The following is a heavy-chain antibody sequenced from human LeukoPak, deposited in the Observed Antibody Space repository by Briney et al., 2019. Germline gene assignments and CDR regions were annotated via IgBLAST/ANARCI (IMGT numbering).Heavy chain of an antibody. CDR3: AKSSPGITMIVVVPKKEGYYFDY. CDR2: IKQDGSEK. Sequence: GGSLRLSCAASGFTFSSYWMSWVRQAPGKGLEWVANIKQDGSEKYYVDSVKGRFTISRDNSKNALYLQMNSLRAEDTAVYYCAKSSPGITMIVVVPKKEGYYFDYWGQGTLVTVSS. V-gene: IGHV3-7*01. J-gene: IGHJ4*02. CDR1: GFTFSSYW. D-gene: IGHD3-22*01.